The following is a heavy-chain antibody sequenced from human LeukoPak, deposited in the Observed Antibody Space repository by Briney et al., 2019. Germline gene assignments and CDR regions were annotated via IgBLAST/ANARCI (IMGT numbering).Heavy chain of an antibody. CDR1: GYIFTNSW. J-gene: IGHJ4*02. Sequence: GESLKISCKGSGYIFTNSWIGWVRQMPGKGLEWMGIIYPGDSDTRYSPSFQGQVTISADKSISTAYQQWSSLKASDTAMYYCARFSGYYSSAFDYWGQGTLVTVSS. V-gene: IGHV5-51*01. D-gene: IGHD3-3*01. CDR2: IYPGDSDT. CDR3: ARFSGYYSSAFDY.